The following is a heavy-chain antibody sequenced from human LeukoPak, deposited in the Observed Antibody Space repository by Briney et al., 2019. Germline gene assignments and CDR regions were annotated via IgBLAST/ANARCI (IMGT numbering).Heavy chain of an antibody. CDR3: VRDPNWGSGN. V-gene: IGHV3-23*01. J-gene: IGHJ4*02. D-gene: IGHD7-27*01. Sequence: GGSLRLSCAGSGFTFRTYAMSWVRQAPGKGLEWVSVIGGGGLDTYYADSVKGRFTISKDNSKNTLYLQMNSLRAEDTAVYYCVRDPNWGSGNWGQGTLVTVSS. CDR1: GFTFRTYA. CDR2: IGGGGLDT.